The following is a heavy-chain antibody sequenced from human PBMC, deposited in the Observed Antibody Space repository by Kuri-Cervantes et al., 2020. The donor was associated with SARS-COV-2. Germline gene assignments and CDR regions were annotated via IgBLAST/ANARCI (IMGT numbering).Heavy chain of an antibody. CDR1: GFTFSSYW. CDR3: AGIYGDYDLDY. V-gene: IGHV3-30-3*01. Sequence: GGSLRLSCAASGFTFSSYWMSWVRQAPGKGLEWVAVISYDGSNKYYADSVKGRFTISRDNSKNTLYLQMNSLRAGDTAVYYCAGIYGDYDLDYWGQGTLVTVSS. CDR2: ISYDGSNK. D-gene: IGHD4-17*01. J-gene: IGHJ4*02.